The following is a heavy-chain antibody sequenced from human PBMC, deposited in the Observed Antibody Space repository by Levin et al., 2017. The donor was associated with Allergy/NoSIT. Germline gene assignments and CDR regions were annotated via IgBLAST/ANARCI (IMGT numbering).Heavy chain of an antibody. CDR3: AKGREVPAAVSPTLDY. Sequence: GGSLRLSCAASGFTFSSYGMHWVRQAPGKGLEWVAVISYDGSNKYYADSVKGRFTISRDNSKNTLYLQMNSLRAEDTAVYYCAKGREVPAAVSPTLDYWGQGTLVTVSS. D-gene: IGHD2-2*01. CDR1: GFTFSSYG. CDR2: ISYDGSNK. V-gene: IGHV3-30*18. J-gene: IGHJ4*02.